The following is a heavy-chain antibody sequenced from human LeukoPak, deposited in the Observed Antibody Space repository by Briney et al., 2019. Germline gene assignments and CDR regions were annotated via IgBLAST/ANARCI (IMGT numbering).Heavy chain of an antibody. CDR3: ARVTLSGYLDY. D-gene: IGHD3-22*01. Sequence: SETLSLTCTVSGGSFSGYYWSWIRQPPGKGLEWIGEINHSGSTNYNPSLKSRVTISVDTSKNQFSLKLSSVTAADTAVYYCARVTLSGYLDYWGQGTLVTVSS. CDR1: GGSFSGYY. V-gene: IGHV4-34*01. J-gene: IGHJ4*02. CDR2: INHSGST.